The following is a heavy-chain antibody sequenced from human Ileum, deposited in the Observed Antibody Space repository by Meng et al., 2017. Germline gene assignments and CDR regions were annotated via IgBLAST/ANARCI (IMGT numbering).Heavy chain of an antibody. J-gene: IGHJ4*02. CDR1: GGSFSGYY. CDR3: ARGGGPRAYYFDY. CDR2: IDHSGSS. Sequence: SETLSLTCAVHGGSFSGYYCGWIRQSPGKGLEWIGDIDHSGSSNYNPSLKSRVTISVDTSKNQFSLDLNSVTAADTAVYYCARGGGPRAYYFDYWGQGTLVTGSS. V-gene: IGHV4-34*01. D-gene: IGHD3-10*01.